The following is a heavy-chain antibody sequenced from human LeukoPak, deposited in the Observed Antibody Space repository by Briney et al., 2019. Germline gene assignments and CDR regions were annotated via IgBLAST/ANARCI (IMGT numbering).Heavy chain of an antibody. J-gene: IGHJ4*02. CDR3: ARMDSRYYDILTGSPSDY. V-gene: IGHV3-23*01. CDR1: GFTFSSYA. Sequence: GGSLRLSCAASGFTFSSYAMSWVRQAPGKGLEWVSAISGSGGSTYYADSVKGRFTISRDNSKNTLYLQMGSLRAEDMAVYYCARMDSRYYDILTGSPSDYWGQGTLVTVSS. CDR2: ISGSGGST. D-gene: IGHD3-9*01.